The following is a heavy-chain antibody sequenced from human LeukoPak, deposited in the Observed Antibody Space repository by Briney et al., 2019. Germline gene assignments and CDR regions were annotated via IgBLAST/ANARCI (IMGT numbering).Heavy chain of an antibody. J-gene: IGHJ4*02. Sequence: GGSLRLSCTSSGFTFGTYAVSWFRQAPGEGLEWVAFIRSKTFGGTTEYAASVKGRFTISRDDSKSIAYLQMNSLKTEDTAVYYCTRYSGRTDYWGQGTLVSVSS. CDR1: GFTFGTYA. CDR2: IRSKTFGGTT. D-gene: IGHD5-18*01. CDR3: TRYSGRTDY. V-gene: IGHV3-49*03.